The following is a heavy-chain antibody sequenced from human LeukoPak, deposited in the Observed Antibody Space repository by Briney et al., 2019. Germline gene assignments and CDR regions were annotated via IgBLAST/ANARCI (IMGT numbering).Heavy chain of an antibody. D-gene: IGHD1-1*01. J-gene: IGHJ5*02. Sequence: SQTLSLTCTVSGGSISSGSYYWSWIRQPAGKGLEWIGRIYTSGSTNYNPSLKSRVTISVDTSKNQFSLKLSSVTAADTAVYYCARGWNALNWFDPWGQGTLVTVSS. CDR2: IYTSGST. CDR1: GGSISSGSYY. V-gene: IGHV4-61*02. CDR3: ARGWNALNWFDP.